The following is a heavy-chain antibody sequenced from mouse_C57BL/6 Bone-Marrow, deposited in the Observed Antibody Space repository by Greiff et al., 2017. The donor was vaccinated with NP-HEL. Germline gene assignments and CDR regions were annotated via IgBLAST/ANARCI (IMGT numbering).Heavy chain of an antibody. V-gene: IGHV1-66*01. Sequence: QVHVKQSGPELVKPGASVKISCKASGYSFTSYYIHWVKQRPGPGLEWIGWIYPGSGNTKYNEKFKGKATLTADTSSSTAYMQLSSLTSEDSAVYYCARWGYWGQGTTLTVSS. CDR1: GYSFTSYY. J-gene: IGHJ2*01. CDR3: ARWGY. CDR2: IYPGSGNT.